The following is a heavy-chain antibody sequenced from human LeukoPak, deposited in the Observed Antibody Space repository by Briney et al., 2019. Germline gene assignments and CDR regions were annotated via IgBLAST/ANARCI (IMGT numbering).Heavy chain of an antibody. J-gene: IGHJ4*02. CDR2: IKSKSDGGTI. CDR3: TTRRQDGW. CDR1: GFTFSDAW. Sequence: PGGSLRLSCVGSGFTFSDAWMSWVRQAPGKGLEWVGRIKSKSDGGTIDYAAPVKGRFTISRDDSRNTLYLQMNSLKTEDTAVYYCTTRRQDGWWGQGTLGTVS. V-gene: IGHV3-15*01. D-gene: IGHD2-15*01.